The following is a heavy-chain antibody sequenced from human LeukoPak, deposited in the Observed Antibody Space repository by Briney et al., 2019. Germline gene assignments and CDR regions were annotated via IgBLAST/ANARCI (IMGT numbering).Heavy chain of an antibody. Sequence: ASVKVSCKASGYTFTSYYMHWVRQTPGQGLEWMGWISAYNGNTNYAQKLQGRVTMTTDTSTSTAYMELRSLRSDDTAVYYCARVQLDIVVVPAGDFDYWGQGTLVTVSS. J-gene: IGHJ4*02. CDR2: ISAYNGNT. CDR1: GYTFTSYY. V-gene: IGHV1-18*04. D-gene: IGHD2-15*01. CDR3: ARVQLDIVVVPAGDFDY.